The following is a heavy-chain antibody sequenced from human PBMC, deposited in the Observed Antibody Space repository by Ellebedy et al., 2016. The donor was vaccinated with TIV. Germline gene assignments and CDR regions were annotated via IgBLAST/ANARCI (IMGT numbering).Heavy chain of an antibody. CDR2: ISGSGGTI. Sequence: GESLKISCAASGFTFSSYSMNWVRQAPGKGLEWVSAISGSGGTIYYADSVKGRFTISRDNAKNSLYLQMNSLRAEDTAVYYCARDWGIRYDFWSGYSDYWGQGTLVTVSS. CDR1: GFTFSSYS. J-gene: IGHJ4*02. V-gene: IGHV3-48*01. D-gene: IGHD3-3*01. CDR3: ARDWGIRYDFWSGYSDY.